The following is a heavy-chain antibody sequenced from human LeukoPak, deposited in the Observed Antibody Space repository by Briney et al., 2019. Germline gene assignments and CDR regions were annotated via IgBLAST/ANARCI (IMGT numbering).Heavy chain of an antibody. Sequence: ASVKVSCKASGYTFTGYYMHWVRQAPGQGLEWMGWINPNSGGTNYAQKFQGRVTMTTDTSTSTAYMELRSLRSDDTAVYYCAREVGGYCSGGSCYVGYMDVWGKGTTVTVSS. V-gene: IGHV1-2*02. D-gene: IGHD2-15*01. CDR2: INPNSGGT. CDR1: GYTFTGYY. J-gene: IGHJ6*03. CDR3: AREVGGYCSGGSCYVGYMDV.